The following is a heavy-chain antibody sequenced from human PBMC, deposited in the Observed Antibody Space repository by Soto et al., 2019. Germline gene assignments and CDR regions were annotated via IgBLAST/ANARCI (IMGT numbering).Heavy chain of an antibody. Sequence: ASVKVSCKASGYTFTSYGISWVRQAPGQGLEWMGWISAYNGNTNYAQKLQGRVTMTTDTSTSTAYMELRSLRSDDTAVYYCASGVVATITFYYYYGMDVWGQGTTVTVSS. D-gene: IGHD5-12*01. CDR1: GYTFTSYG. CDR3: ASGVVATITFYYYYGMDV. J-gene: IGHJ6*02. CDR2: ISAYNGNT. V-gene: IGHV1-18*01.